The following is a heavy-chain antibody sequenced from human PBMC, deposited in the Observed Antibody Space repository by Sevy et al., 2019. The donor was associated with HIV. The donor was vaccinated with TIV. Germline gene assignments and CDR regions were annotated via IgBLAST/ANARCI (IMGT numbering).Heavy chain of an antibody. CDR3: ARDLYYYGSGSDFDY. V-gene: IGHV3-21*01. J-gene: IGHJ4*02. Sequence: RGSLRLSCAASGFTFSSYSMNWVRQAPGKGLEWVSSISSSSSYIYYADSVKGRFTISRDNAKNSLYLQMNSLRAEDTAVYYCARDLYYYGSGSDFDYWGQGTLVTVSS. CDR2: ISSSSSYI. D-gene: IGHD3-10*01. CDR1: GFTFSSYS.